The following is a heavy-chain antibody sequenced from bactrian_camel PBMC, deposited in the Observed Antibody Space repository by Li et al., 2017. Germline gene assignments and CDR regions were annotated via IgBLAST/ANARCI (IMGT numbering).Heavy chain of an antibody. CDR1: GYGYRNYY. CDR2: IRIDSRVA. D-gene: IGHD2*01. CDR3: AAGPIVGSGAWFRRGRYNY. V-gene: IGHV3S40*01. Sequence: DVQLVESGGGSVQAGGALRLSCKATGYGYRNYYMAWFRQAPGKEREGVAAIRIDSRVAYNADSGKGRFTISLDNVETTVNLQMNSLKPEDTAMYFCAAGPIVGSGAWFRRGRYNYWGQGTQVTVS. J-gene: IGHJ4*01.